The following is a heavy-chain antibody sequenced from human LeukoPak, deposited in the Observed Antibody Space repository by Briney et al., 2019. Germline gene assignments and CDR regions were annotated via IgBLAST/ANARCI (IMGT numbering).Heavy chain of an antibody. D-gene: IGHD6-13*01. V-gene: IGHV3-7*01. J-gene: IGHJ4*02. CDR1: GFTFSTHW. Sequence: GGSLRLSCAASGFTFSTHWMTWVRQAPGKGLEWVANINQAGTEKYYVDSVKGRFTISRDNARNSLSLQMNSLRAEDTAVYYCARDSIAAAGTPDYWGQGTLVTVSS. CDR3: ARDSIAAAGTPDY. CDR2: INQAGTEK.